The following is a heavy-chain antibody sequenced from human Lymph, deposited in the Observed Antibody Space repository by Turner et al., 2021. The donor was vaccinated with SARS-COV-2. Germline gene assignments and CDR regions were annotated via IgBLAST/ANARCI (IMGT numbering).Heavy chain of an antibody. J-gene: IGHJ6*02. V-gene: IGHV3-30*03. Sequence: QMQLVESGGGVVQPGRSLSLSCAASGFTFISYGMHWVRQAPGKGLEWVAVISNDGSHKSYADSVKGRFTISRENSKNTLYLQMISLRAEDTAVYYCAWALYYYYGMDVWGQGTTVTVSS. CDR2: ISNDGSHK. CDR3: AWALYYYYGMDV. CDR1: GFTFISYG.